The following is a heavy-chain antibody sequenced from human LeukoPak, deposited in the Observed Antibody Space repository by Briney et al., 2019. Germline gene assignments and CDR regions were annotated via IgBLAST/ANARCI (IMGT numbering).Heavy chain of an antibody. D-gene: IGHD6-19*01. CDR3: ARDSGGWYARVDY. Sequence: SETLSLTCTVSGGSISSGDYYWSWIRQPPGKGLEWIGYIYYSGSTYYNPSLKSRVTISVDTSKNQFSLKLSSVTAADTAVYYCARDSGGWYARVDYWGLGTLVTVSS. V-gene: IGHV4-30-4*08. J-gene: IGHJ4*02. CDR1: GGSISSGDYY. CDR2: IYYSGST.